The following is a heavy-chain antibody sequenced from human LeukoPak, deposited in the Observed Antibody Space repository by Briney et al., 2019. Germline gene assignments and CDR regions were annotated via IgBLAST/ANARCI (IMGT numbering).Heavy chain of an antibody. CDR3: AKDLRYSSGSRGCFDY. D-gene: IGHD6-19*01. V-gene: IGHV3-48*01. CDR2: ISGSSSSSDGGAI. CDR1: GFTFSTYS. J-gene: IGHJ4*02. Sequence: GGSLRLSCTASGFTFSTYSMNWVRQAPGRGLEWVSYISGSSSSSDGGAIQYADSVKGRFTISRDNDKNSLYLQMNSLRAEDTAVYYCAKDLRYSSGSRGCFDYWGQGTLVTVSS.